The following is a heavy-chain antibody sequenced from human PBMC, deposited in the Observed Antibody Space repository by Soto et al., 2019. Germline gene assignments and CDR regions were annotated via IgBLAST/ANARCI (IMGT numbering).Heavy chain of an antibody. CDR1: GFTFGDYA. D-gene: IGHD6-19*01. V-gene: IGHV3-49*03. J-gene: IGHJ4*02. Sequence: PGGSLRLSCTASGFTFGDYAMSWFRQAPGKGLEWVGFIRSKAYGGTTEYAASVKGRFTISRDDSKSIAYLQMNSLKTEDTAVYYCTRDVRQWLAEFDYWGQGTLVTVSS. CDR2: IRSKAYGGTT. CDR3: TRDVRQWLAEFDY.